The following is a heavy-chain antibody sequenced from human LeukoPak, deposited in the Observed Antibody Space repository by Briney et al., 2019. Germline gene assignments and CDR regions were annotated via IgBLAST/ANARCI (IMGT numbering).Heavy chain of an antibody. CDR2: FSSSGGST. D-gene: IGHD2-15*01. Sequence: GGSLRLSCAASGFTVISNYMTWVRQAPGKGLEWVSTFSSSGGSTYYADSVKGRFTISRDSSKNTLFLQMNSLRAEDTAVYYCAKYCSGGNCYSGLYWGQGTLVTVSS. CDR1: GFTVISNY. V-gene: IGHV3-23*01. CDR3: AKYCSGGNCYSGLY. J-gene: IGHJ4*02.